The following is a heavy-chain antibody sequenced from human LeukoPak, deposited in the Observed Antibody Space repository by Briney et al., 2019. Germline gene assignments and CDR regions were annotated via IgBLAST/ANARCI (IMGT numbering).Heavy chain of an antibody. J-gene: IGHJ4*02. D-gene: IGHD3-22*01. Sequence: SETLSLTCAVYGGSFSGYYWSWIRQPPGKGLEWIGYIYYSGSTNYNPSLKSRVTISVDTSKNQFSLKLSSVTAADTAVYYCARHGPYDSSGCEDYWGQGTLVTVSS. V-gene: IGHV4-59*08. CDR1: GGSFSGYY. CDR3: ARHGPYDSSGCEDY. CDR2: IYYSGST.